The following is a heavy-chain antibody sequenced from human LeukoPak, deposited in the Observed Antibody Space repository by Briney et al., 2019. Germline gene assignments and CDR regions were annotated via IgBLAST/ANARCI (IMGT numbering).Heavy chain of an antibody. CDR2: IYNSGST. CDR3: ARSPSGYQYYYYYAMDV. J-gene: IGHJ6*02. CDR1: GGSISSYY. V-gene: IGHV4-59*01. D-gene: IGHD6-25*01. Sequence: SETLSLTCTVSGGSISSYYWSWVRQPPGKGLEWIGYIYNSGSTNYNPSLKSRVTVSVDTSKNQFSLELSSVTAADTAVYYCARSPSGYQYYYYYAMDVWGQGTTVTVSS.